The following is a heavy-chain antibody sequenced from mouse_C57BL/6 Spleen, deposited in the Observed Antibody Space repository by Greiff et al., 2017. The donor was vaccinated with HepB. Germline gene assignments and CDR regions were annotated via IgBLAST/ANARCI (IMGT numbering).Heavy chain of an antibody. CDR2: IYPRSGNT. Sequence: QVQLQQSGAELARPGASVKLSCKASGYTFTSYGISWVKQRTGQGLEWIGEIYPRSGNTYYNEKFKGEATLTADKSSSTAYMELRSLTSEDSAVYFCARSFYDYDSPYAMDYWGQGTSVTVSS. CDR3: ARSFYDYDSPYAMDY. V-gene: IGHV1-81*01. D-gene: IGHD2-4*01. J-gene: IGHJ4*01. CDR1: GYTFTSYG.